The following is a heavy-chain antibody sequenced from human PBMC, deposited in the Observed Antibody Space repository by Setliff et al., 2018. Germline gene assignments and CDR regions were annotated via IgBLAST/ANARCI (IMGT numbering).Heavy chain of an antibody. CDR2: IKRRSDGATI. CDR3: ARVFCRRSCLVESYMDV. Sequence: GGSLRLSCTASGFSFSDAWMNWVRLVPGKGLEWVGRIKRRSDGATIDYAAPMKGRFTISREDSEDALYLQMNSLKTEDTAVYFCARVFCRRSCLVESYMDVWGTGTTVTVSS. D-gene: IGHD3-16*01. CDR1: GFSFSDAW. J-gene: IGHJ6*03. V-gene: IGHV3-15*07.